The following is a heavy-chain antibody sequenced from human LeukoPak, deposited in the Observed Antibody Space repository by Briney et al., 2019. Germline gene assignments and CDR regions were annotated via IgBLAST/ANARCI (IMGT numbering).Heavy chain of an antibody. CDR1: GGSFSGYY. Sequence: PETLSLTCAVYGGSFSGYYWSWIRQPPGKGLEWIGEINHSGSTNYNPSLKSRVTISVDTSKNQFSLKLSSVTAADTAVYYCARLIGGLFDYWGQGTLVTVSS. J-gene: IGHJ4*02. D-gene: IGHD3-16*01. V-gene: IGHV4-34*01. CDR2: INHSGST. CDR3: ARLIGGLFDY.